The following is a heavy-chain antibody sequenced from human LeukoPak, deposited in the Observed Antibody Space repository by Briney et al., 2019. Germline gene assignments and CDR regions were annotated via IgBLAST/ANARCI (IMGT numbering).Heavy chain of an antibody. CDR1: GFSFGDYA. CDR2: IRSKTSGGTT. D-gene: IGHD6-19*01. Sequence: GGSLRLSCTASGFSFGDYATSWVRQAPGKGLGWVRFIRSKTSGGTTEYAASVKGRFTISRDDSKSIAYLQMKSLKTEDTAVYYCTRLTLGGWYPSNWGQGTLVTVSS. CDR3: TRLTLGGWYPSN. J-gene: IGHJ4*02. V-gene: IGHV3-49*04.